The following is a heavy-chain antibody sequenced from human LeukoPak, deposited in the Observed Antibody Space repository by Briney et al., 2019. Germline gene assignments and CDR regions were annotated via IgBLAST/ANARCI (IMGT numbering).Heavy chain of an antibody. CDR3: AREYYYDSSGYPEDDY. Sequence: SVKVSCKASGYTFTGYYMHWVRQAPGQGLEWMGWINPNSGGTNYAQKFQGRVTMTRDTSISTAYMELSRLRSDDTAVYYCAREYYYDSSGYPEDDYWGQGTLVTVSS. D-gene: IGHD3-22*01. CDR1: GYTFTGYY. CDR2: INPNSGGT. V-gene: IGHV1-2*02. J-gene: IGHJ4*02.